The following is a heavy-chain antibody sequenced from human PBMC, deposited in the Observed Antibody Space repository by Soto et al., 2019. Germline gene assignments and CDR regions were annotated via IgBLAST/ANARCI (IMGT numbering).Heavy chain of an antibody. CDR3: AKCRRTDAEGYRLDF. CDR1: GASINNYY. V-gene: IGHV4-59*01. CDR2: VYYTGSTIT. J-gene: IGHJ4*02. Sequence: SETLSLTCSVSGASINNYYWSWIRQPPGKGLEWIGFVYYTGSTITKYNPSLQSRVAMSVDSSKNQFSLKVTSMTAADTAIYYCAKCRRTDAEGYRLDFWGPGTLVTVSS. D-gene: IGHD5-12*01.